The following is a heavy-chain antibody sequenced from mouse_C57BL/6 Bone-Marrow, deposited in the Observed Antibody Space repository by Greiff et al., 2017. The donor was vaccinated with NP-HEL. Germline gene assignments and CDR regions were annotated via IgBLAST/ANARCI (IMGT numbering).Heavy chain of an antibody. J-gene: IGHJ4*01. Sequence: EPGGGLVQPKGSLNLSCAASGFSFNTYAMNWVRQAPGKGLEWAARIRRKSNNYETEEADSVKDRFTISRDDSESMLYLQMNNLKTEDTAMYYCVRHGGYYAMDYWGQGTSVTVSS. CDR1: GFSFNTYA. V-gene: IGHV10-1*01. CDR3: VRHGGYYAMDY. CDR2: IRRKSNNYET.